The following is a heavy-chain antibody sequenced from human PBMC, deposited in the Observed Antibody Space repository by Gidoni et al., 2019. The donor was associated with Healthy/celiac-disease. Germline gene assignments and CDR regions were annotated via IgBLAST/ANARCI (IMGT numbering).Heavy chain of an antibody. Sequence: EVQLVESGGGLVQPGRSLRLSCAASGFTFDDYAMHWVRPAPGKGLEWVSGISWNSGSIGYADSVKGRFTISRDNAKNSLYLQMNSLRAEDTALYYCAKDGSRTLVWEPRGFFDYWGQGTLVTVSS. CDR2: ISWNSGSI. D-gene: IGHD1-26*01. J-gene: IGHJ4*02. CDR3: AKDGSRTLVWEPRGFFDY. V-gene: IGHV3-9*01. CDR1: GFTFDDYA.